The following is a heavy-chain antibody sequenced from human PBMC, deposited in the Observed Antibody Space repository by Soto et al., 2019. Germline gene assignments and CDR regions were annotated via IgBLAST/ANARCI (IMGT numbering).Heavy chain of an antibody. Sequence: QVQLVQSGGGAVQPGSSLRLSCAASGLSFSSYTLHWVRQAPGKGLEWVAVISDDGSNEYYADSVKGRFTFSRDNSKNTVHLQLNSLRVEDTAVYYCARDTPNYDLWTSPHYFDYWGQGTLVTVSS. V-gene: IGHV3-30-3*01. D-gene: IGHD3-3*01. CDR2: ISDDGSNE. J-gene: IGHJ4*02. CDR1: GLSFSSYT. CDR3: ARDTPNYDLWTSPHYFDY.